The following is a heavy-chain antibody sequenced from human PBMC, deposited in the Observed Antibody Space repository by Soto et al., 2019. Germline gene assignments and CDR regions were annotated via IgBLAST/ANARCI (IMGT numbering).Heavy chain of an antibody. V-gene: IGHV3-30-3*01. Sequence: GGSLRLSCAASGFTFSSYAMHWVRQAPGKGLEWVAVISYDGSNKYYADSVKGRFTISRDNSKNTLYLQMNSLRAEDTAVYYCARDGAGEFVYYYYGMDVWGQGTTVTVSS. CDR3: ARDGAGEFVYYYYGMDV. CDR2: ISYDGSNK. D-gene: IGHD3-10*01. CDR1: GFTFSSYA. J-gene: IGHJ6*02.